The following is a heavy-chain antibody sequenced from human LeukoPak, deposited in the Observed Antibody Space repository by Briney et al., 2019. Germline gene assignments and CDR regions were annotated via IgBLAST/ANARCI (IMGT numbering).Heavy chain of an antibody. CDR2: INHSGST. CDR1: GGSFSGYY. D-gene: IGHD3-22*01. Sequence: SETLSLTCAVYGGSFSGYYWSWIRQPPGKGLEWIGEINHSGSTNYNPSLKSRVTISVDTSKNQFSLKLSSVTAADTAVYYCARGQDVRLIYYDIRRGFDPWGQGTLVTVSS. CDR3: ARGQDVRLIYYDIRRGFDP. J-gene: IGHJ5*02. V-gene: IGHV4-34*01.